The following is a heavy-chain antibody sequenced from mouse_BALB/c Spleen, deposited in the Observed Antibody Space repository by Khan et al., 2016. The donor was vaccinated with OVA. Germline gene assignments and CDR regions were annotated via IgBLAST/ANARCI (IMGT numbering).Heavy chain of an antibody. CDR2: INTYTGEP. D-gene: IGHD2-14*01. Sequence: QIQLVQSGPELKKPGETVQISCKASGFTFTNYGMNWVKQAPGKGLKWMGWINTYTGEPTFADDFKGRFAFSLETSASTGYLQINSLKNEDTATYFCARVGYNGTMDCWGQGTSVTVSS. CDR3: ARVGYNGTMDC. V-gene: IGHV9-3-1*01. J-gene: IGHJ4*01. CDR1: GFTFTNYG.